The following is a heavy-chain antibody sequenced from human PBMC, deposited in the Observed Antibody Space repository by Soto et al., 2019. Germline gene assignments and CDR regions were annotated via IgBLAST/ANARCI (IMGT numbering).Heavy chain of an antibody. J-gene: IGHJ4*02. CDR3: ASMGYNYGSGSYPLDY. V-gene: IGHV4-59*08. CDR1: GGSISSYY. CDR2: MYNSGST. Sequence: QVQLQESGPGLVKPSETLSLTCTVSGGSISSYYWTWIRQPPGKGLEWIGFMYNSGSTHYNPSLKRPVTISLDTSKDRFSLNLGSVTAAATAVYYCASMGYNYGSGSYPLDYWGQGTLVTVSS. D-gene: IGHD3-10*01.